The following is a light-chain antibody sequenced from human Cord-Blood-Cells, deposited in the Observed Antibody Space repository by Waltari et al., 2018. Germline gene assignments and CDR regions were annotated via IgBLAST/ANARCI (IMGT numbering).Light chain of an antibody. Sequence: QSVLPQQPSVSEAPRQRVTISCSGSSSNIGNTAVNWYQQPPGKAPKLLIYYDDLLPSGVSDRFSGSKSGTSASLAISGLQSEDEADYYCAAWDDSLNGYVFGTGTKVTVL. J-gene: IGLJ1*01. V-gene: IGLV1-36*01. CDR3: AAWDDSLNGYV. CDR2: YDD. CDR1: SSNIGNTA.